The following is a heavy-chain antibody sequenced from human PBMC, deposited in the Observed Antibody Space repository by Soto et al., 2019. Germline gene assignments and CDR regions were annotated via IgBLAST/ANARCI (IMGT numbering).Heavy chain of an antibody. Sequence: QLQLQESGPGLVKPSETLSLTCTVSGGSISNSSYYWGWIRQPPGKGLEWIGSIYYSGSTYYNPSLKSRVTISVDTSKNQFSPKLSSVTAADTAVYYCASGKLIAAAGTDSYYGMDVWVQGTTVTVSS. D-gene: IGHD6-13*01. V-gene: IGHV4-39*01. J-gene: IGHJ6*02. CDR2: IYYSGST. CDR3: ASGKLIAAAGTDSYYGMDV. CDR1: GGSISNSSYY.